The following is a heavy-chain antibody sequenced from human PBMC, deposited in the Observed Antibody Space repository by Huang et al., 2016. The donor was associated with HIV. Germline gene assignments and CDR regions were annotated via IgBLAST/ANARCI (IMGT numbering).Heavy chain of an antibody. D-gene: IGHD6-13*01. CDR3: VIGGSSWGIPEY. V-gene: IGHV1-18*01. CDR2: ISGDHGNT. J-gene: IGHJ4*02. CDR1: DYSFTAYG. Sequence: QVQVVQSGGEVRKPGASVKVSCKPSDYSFTAYGIAWVRQAPGQGLEWMGWISGDHGNTEYTQQFQGRDSMTTDTSTSTAYLELRSLRSDDTALYDCVIGGSSWGIPEYWGQGTLVTVSS.